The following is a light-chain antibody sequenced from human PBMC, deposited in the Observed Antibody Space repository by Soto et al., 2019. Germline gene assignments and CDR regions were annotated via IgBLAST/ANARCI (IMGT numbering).Light chain of an antibody. Sequence: EIVLTQSPGTLSLSPGERATLSCRASQSVSSSYLAWYQQKPGQAPRLLIYGASSRATGLPDRFSGGGSGRDFTLTISRLEPEDSAVYYCQQYGSSPGTFGQGTKVDIK. CDR3: QQYGSSPGT. J-gene: IGKJ1*01. CDR1: QSVSSSY. CDR2: GAS. V-gene: IGKV3-20*01.